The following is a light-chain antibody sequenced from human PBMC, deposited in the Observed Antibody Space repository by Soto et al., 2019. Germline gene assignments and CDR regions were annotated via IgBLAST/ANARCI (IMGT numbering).Light chain of an antibody. J-gene: IGLJ2*01. CDR1: SSNIWAGYD. Sequence: QCALPQPPSVSGAPGQRVTISCTGRSSNIWAGYDVHWYQQLPGRAPKLLIYGNTNRPSGGPDRFSGFKSGTSASLAITGVLGEDEAEYYCLSFDSSLSVVFGGGTELTVL. CDR2: GNT. V-gene: IGLV1-40*01. CDR3: LSFDSSLSVV.